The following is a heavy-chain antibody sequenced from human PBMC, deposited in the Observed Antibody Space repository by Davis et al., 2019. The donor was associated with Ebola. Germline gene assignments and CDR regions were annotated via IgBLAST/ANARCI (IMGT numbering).Heavy chain of an antibody. CDR1: GFTFSSYG. Sequence: GESLKISCAASGFTFSSYGMHWVRQAPGKGLEWVAVISYDGSNKYYADSVKGRFTIPRDNSKNTLYLQMNSLRAEDTAVYYCAGSRGWTKSYYYYGMDVWGQGTTVTVSS. CDR3: AGSRGWTKSYYYYGMDV. D-gene: IGHD3/OR15-3a*01. J-gene: IGHJ6*02. CDR2: ISYDGSNK. V-gene: IGHV3-30*03.